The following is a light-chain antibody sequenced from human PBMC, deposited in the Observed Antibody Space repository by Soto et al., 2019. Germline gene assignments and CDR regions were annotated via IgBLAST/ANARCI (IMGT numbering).Light chain of an antibody. V-gene: IGLV8-61*01. CDR3: VLYMGSGIWV. CDR1: SGSVSTSLY. CDR2: STN. J-gene: IGLJ3*02. Sequence: QAVVTQEASFSVSPGGTVTLTCGLSSGSVSTSLYPSWYQQTPGQAPRTLIYSTNIRSSGVPDRFSGSILGNKAALTITGAEADDESDYYCVLYMGSGIWVFGGGTKVTVL.